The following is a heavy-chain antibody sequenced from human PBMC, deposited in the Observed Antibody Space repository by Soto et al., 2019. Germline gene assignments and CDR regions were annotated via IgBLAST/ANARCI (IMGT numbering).Heavy chain of an antibody. D-gene: IGHD3-16*01. V-gene: IGHV3-33*01. Sequence: PGGSLRLSCAASGFTFSSYGMHWVRQAPGKGLEWVAVIWYDGSNKYYADSVKGRFTISRDNSKNTLYLQMNSLRAEDTAVYYCARAPLRDPYYYYGMDVWGQGTTVTVSS. CDR2: IWYDGSNK. CDR3: ARAPLRDPYYYYGMDV. J-gene: IGHJ6*02. CDR1: GFTFSSYG.